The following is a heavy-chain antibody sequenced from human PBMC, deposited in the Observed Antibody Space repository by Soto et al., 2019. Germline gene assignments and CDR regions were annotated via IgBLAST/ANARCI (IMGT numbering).Heavy chain of an antibody. V-gene: IGHV4-59*01. D-gene: IGHD2-15*01. CDR3: ARDPPVVAYYYNGMDV. CDR2: IYYTGST. Sequence: SETLSLTCTVSGGSISSYYWTWIRQPPGKGLEWIGCIYYTGSTNYNPSLKSRVTISVDTSKNQFSPNLSSVTAADTAVYYCARDPPVVAYYYNGMDVWGQGTTVTVSS. J-gene: IGHJ6*02. CDR1: GGSISSYY.